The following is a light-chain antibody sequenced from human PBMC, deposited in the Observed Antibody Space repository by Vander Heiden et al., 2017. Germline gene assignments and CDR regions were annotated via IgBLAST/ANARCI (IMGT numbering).Light chain of an antibody. CDR3: QQYNIWPHT. J-gene: IGKJ2*01. V-gene: IGKV3-15*01. CDR2: GAS. Sequence: ELLITHSPATLSVSPGGRTPLTCRASQNINNDVAWFSQTPGQPPRLLIYGASSRATGVPARFGGSGSGTEFTLTISSLQSEDSASYYCQQYNIWPHTFGQGTKLEI. CDR1: QNINND.